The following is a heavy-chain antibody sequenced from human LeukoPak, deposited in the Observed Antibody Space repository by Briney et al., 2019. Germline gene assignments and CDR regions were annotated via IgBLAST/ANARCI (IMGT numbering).Heavy chain of an antibody. CDR2: IRYDGSNK. Sequence: PGGSLRLSCAASGFTFSSYGMHWVRQAPGKGLEWVTFIRYDGSNKYYADSVKGRFTISRDNSKNTLYLQMNSLRAEDTAVYYCARDVTDDSSGYYYWGQGTLVTVSS. CDR1: GFTFSSYG. J-gene: IGHJ4*02. CDR3: ARDVTDDSSGYYY. V-gene: IGHV3-30*02. D-gene: IGHD3-22*01.